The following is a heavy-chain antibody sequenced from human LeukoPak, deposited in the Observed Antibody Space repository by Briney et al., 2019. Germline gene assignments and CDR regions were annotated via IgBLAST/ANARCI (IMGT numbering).Heavy chain of an antibody. CDR3: AKLLRGVVVPAAIGFDS. J-gene: IGHJ5*01. V-gene: IGHV3-23*01. Sequence: PGGSLRLSCAASGFTFSSYAMSWVRQAPGKGLEWVSAISGSGGSTYYADSVKGRFTISRDNSKNTLYLQMNSLRAEDTAVYYCAKLLRGVVVPAAIGFDSWGQGTLVTVSS. D-gene: IGHD2-2*01. CDR1: GFTFSSYA. CDR2: ISGSGGST.